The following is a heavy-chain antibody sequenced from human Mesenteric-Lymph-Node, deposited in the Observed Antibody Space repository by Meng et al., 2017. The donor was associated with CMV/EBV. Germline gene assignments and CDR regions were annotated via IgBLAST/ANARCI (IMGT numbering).Heavy chain of an antibody. CDR3: ARGSSYDILTGYFDY. CDR2: INHSGST. V-gene: IGHV4-34*01. Sequence: QVQVHQWGARLLEALETLAVTVAVYGGAFSGYYWNWIRQSPEKGLEWIGEINHSGSTTYNPSFTSRIIISVDTSTNQISLNMSSVTAADTAVYYCARGSSYDILTGYFDYWGQGALVTVSS. J-gene: IGHJ4*02. CDR1: GGAFSGYY. D-gene: IGHD3-9*01.